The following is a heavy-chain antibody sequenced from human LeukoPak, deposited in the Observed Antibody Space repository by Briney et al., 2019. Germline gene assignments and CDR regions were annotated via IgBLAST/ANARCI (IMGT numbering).Heavy chain of an antibody. CDR1: GGSVSSGGYS. V-gene: IGHV4-30-2*01. CDR2: FYHSGST. Sequence: SETLSLTCAVSGGSVSSGGYSWSWIRQPPGKGLEWIGYFYHSGSTYYNPSLKSRVTISVDRSKNQFSLKLSSVTAADTAVYYCARDSYSSSSDYWGQGTLVTVSS. CDR3: ARDSYSSSSDY. J-gene: IGHJ4*02. D-gene: IGHD6-6*01.